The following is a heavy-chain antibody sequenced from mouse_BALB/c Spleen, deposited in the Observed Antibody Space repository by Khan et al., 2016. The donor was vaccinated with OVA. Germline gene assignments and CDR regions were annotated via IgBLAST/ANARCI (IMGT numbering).Heavy chain of an antibody. CDR1: GYTFTTYW. D-gene: IGHD2-3*01. CDR3: TRRRVYDNFTY. Sequence: QVQLQQSGAELAKPGASVEMSCKASGYTFTTYWMHWVKQRPGQGLEWIGYIDPSTGYTEYNQKFKDKATLTADKSSSPVYMKLSSLTSEDSAVYYCTRRRVYDNFTYWGQGTLVTVSA. CDR2: IDPSTGYT. J-gene: IGHJ3*01. V-gene: IGHV1-7*01.